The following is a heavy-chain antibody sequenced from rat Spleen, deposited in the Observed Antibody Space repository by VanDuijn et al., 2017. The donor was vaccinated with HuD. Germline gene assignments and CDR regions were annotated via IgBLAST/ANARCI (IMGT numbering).Heavy chain of an antibody. D-gene: IGHD1-7*01. V-gene: IGHV5-7*01. J-gene: IGHJ2*01. CDR2: IIYDGSST. Sequence: EVQLVESGGGLVQPGRSLKLSCAASGFTFSDYAMAWVRQAPKKGLEWVATIIYDGSSTYYRDSVKGRFTVSRDNAKSTLYLQMDSLRSEDTATYYCARRAYYGFKGYWGQGVMVTVSS. CDR3: ARRAYYGFKGY. CDR1: GFTFSDYA.